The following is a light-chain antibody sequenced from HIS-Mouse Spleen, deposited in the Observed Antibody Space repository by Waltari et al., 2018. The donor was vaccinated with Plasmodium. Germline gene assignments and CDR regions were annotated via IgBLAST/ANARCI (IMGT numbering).Light chain of an antibody. V-gene: IGKV3-15*01. J-gene: IGKJ3*01. CDR2: GAS. CDR1: QGVSSN. CDR3: QQYNNWSFT. Sequence: EIVMTQSPATLSVSPGERATLSCRASQGVSSNLAWYQQKPGQAPRILIYGASTRATGIPARSSGSGSGTEFTLTISSLQSEDFAVYYCQQYNNWSFTFGPGTKVDIK.